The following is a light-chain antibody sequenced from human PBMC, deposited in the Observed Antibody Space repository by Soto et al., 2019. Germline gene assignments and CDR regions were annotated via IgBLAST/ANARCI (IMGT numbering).Light chain of an antibody. CDR3: SSYTGSSTYV. CDR1: SNDVGGYNY. V-gene: IGLV2-14*03. Sequence: QSALTQPASVYGSPGQSITISCNGTSNDVGGYNYVSWYQQHPGKAPKLMIYDVSNRPSGVSNRFSGSKSANTASLTISGLQTEDESDYYCSSYTGSSTYVFGTGTKVTVL. CDR2: DVS. J-gene: IGLJ1*01.